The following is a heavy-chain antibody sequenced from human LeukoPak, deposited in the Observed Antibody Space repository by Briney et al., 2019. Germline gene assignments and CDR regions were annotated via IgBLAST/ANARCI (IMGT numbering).Heavy chain of an antibody. CDR3: ARKGPDYYMDV. V-gene: IGHV3-21*01. Sequence: GGSLRLSCAASGFTFSSYSMNWVRQVPGKGLEWVSSISSSSSYIYYADSVKGRFTISRDNAKNSLYLQMNSLRAEDTAVYYCARKGPDYYMDVWGKGTTVTVSS. CDR1: GFTFSSYS. CDR2: ISSSSSYI. J-gene: IGHJ6*03.